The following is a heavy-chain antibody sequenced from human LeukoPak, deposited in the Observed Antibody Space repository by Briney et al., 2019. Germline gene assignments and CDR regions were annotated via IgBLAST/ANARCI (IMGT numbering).Heavy chain of an antibody. V-gene: IGHV3-48*03. CDR3: ARSARLMKGVVEVTALDD. D-gene: IGHD3-3*01. J-gene: IGHJ4*02. Sequence: GGSLTLSCEDSGFTFRSYEMNWVRQAPGKGLEWIAYLSSSGSAFSYADSVKGRLTIARDNAKNSVYLEMNSLRADDTAVYYCARSARLMKGVVEVTALDDWGQGTLVTASS. CDR1: GFTFRSYE. CDR2: LSSSGSAF.